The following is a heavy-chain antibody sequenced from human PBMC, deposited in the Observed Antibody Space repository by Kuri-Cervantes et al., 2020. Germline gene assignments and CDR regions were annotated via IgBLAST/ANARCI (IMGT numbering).Heavy chain of an antibody. V-gene: IGHV1-18*04. D-gene: IGHD6-19*01. J-gene: IGHJ4*02. CDR3: ARVSGIAVAGNPDY. CDR2: ISAYNGNT. Sequence: ASVKVSCKASGYTFTGYYMHWVRQAPGQGLEWMGWISAYNGNTNYAQKLQGRVTMTTDTSTSTAYMGLRSLRSDDTAVYYCARVSGIAVAGNPDYWGQGTLVTVSS. CDR1: GYTFTGYY.